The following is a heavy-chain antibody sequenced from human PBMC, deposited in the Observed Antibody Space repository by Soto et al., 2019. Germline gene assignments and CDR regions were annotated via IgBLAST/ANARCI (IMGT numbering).Heavy chain of an antibody. V-gene: IGHV1-69*02. CDR3: ARGGGPYGGDFDY. CDR1: GGTFSSYT. D-gene: IGHD2-21*01. Sequence: QVQLVQSGAEVKKPGSSVKVSCKASGGTFSSYTISWVRQAAGQGLEWMGRIIPILGIANYAQKFQGRVTITADKSTSTVYMELSSLRSEDTAVYYCARGGGPYGGDFDYWGQGTLVIVSS. J-gene: IGHJ4*02. CDR2: IIPILGIA.